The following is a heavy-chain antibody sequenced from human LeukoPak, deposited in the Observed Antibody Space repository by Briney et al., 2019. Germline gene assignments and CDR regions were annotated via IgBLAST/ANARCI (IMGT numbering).Heavy chain of an antibody. V-gene: IGHV4-39*07. D-gene: IGHD6-19*01. CDR2: IYYIGST. CDR3: ARDVIAVAGLDC. CDR1: GGSISSSSYY. Sequence: PSETLSLTGTVSGGSISSSSYYGCWIRQPPGKGLEWIGSIYYIGSTSYNPSLNSRVTIPVDTSKNHFSLKVTSLTPADTAVYFCARDVIAVAGLDCWGKGTLVTVSS. J-gene: IGHJ4*02.